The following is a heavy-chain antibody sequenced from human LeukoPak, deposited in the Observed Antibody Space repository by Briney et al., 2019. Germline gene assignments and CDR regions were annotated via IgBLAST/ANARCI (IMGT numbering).Heavy chain of an antibody. CDR1: GFTFSSYW. V-gene: IGHV3-7*03. CDR2: IKQDGSEK. CDR3: ARDLPKPTVTSNSFDP. J-gene: IGHJ5*02. Sequence: PGGSLRLSCAASGFTFSSYWMSWVRQAPGKGLEWVANIKQDGSEKYYVDSVKGRFTISRDNAKNSLYLQMNSLRAEDTAVYYCARDLPKPTVTSNSFDPWGQGTLVTVSS. D-gene: IGHD4-17*01.